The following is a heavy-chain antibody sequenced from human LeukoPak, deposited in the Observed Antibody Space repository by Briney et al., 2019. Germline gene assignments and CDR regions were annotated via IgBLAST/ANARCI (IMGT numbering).Heavy chain of an antibody. J-gene: IGHJ4*02. CDR1: GYTVTNRW. V-gene: IGHV5-51*01. CDR3: ARRGPSSEYFDH. D-gene: IGHD3-16*01. Sequence: GESLKISCKGSGYTVTNRWIGWVRQTPGKGLDWMGIIYPGDSDTRYNPSFQGQVTISADKSIGTAYLQWSSLEASDTGIYYCARRGPSSEYFDHWGQGTLVTVSS. CDR2: IYPGDSDT.